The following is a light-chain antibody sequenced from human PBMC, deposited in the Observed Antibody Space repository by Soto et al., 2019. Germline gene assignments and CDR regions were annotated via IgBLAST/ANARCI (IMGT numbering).Light chain of an antibody. CDR3: QQYSKWPIT. CDR1: QSVNSN. V-gene: IGKV3-15*01. J-gene: IGKJ5*01. CDR2: GIS. Sequence: EIVLTQSPGTLSLSPGERATLSCRASQSVNSNYLAWYQQHPGQPPRLLIYGISTRATGIPARFSGSGSGTELSITISSLQSEDFEVYYCQQYSKWPITFGQGTRLEIK.